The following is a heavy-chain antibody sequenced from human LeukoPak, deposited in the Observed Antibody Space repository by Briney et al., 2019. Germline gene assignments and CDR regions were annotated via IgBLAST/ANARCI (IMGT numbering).Heavy chain of an antibody. CDR1: GGSFSGYY. CDR3: ARLFCSGGDCYSGTYYYYYVDV. CDR2: INHSGST. D-gene: IGHD2-15*01. J-gene: IGHJ6*03. V-gene: IGHV4-34*01. Sequence: PSETLSLTCAVYGGSFSGYYWSWIRQPPGKGLEWIGEINHSGSTNYNPSLKSRVTISVDTSKNQFSLSLTSVTAADTAVYFCARLFCSGGDCYSGTYYYYYVDVWGEGTTVTVSS.